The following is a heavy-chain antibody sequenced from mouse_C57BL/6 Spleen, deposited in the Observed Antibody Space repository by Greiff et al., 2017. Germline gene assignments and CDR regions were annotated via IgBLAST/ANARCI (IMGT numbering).Heavy chain of an antibody. J-gene: IGHJ2*01. CDR3: ARNGYGSNPPFDY. CDR2: INPSTGGT. D-gene: IGHD1-1*01. Sequence: VQLQQSGPELVKPGASVKISCKASGYSFTGYYMNWVKQSPEKSLEWIGEINPSTGGTTYNQKFKAKATLTVDKSSSTAYMQLKSLTSEDSAVYYCARNGYGSNPPFDYWGQGTTLTVSS. CDR1: GYSFTGYY. V-gene: IGHV1-42*01.